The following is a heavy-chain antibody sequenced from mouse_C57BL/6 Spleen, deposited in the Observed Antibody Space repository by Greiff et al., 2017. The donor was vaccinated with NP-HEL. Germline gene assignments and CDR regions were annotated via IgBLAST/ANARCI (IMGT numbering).Heavy chain of an antibody. Sequence: VKLVESGPELVKPGASVKLSCKASGYTFTSYDINWVKQRPGQGLEWIGWIYPRDGSTKYNEKFKGKATLTVDTSSSTAYMELHSLTSEDSAVYFCARGDYDLYWYFDVWGTGTTVTVSS. V-gene: IGHV1-85*01. CDR1: GYTFTSYD. CDR3: ARGDYDLYWYFDV. D-gene: IGHD2-4*01. J-gene: IGHJ1*03. CDR2: IYPRDGST.